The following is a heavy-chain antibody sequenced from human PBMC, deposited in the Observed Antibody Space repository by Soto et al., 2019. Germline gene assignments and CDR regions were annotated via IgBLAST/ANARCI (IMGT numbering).Heavy chain of an antibody. V-gene: IGHV5-51*01. J-gene: IGHJ6*02. CDR2: IYPGDSDT. D-gene: IGHD2-15*01. Sequence: GESLKISCKGSGYSFTSYWIGWVRQMPGKGLEWMGIIYPGDSDTRYSPSFQGQVTISADKSISTAYLQWSSLKASDTAMYYCARSDPQVGYCSGGSCYPNYYYYGMDVWGQGTTVTVSS. CDR3: ARSDPQVGYCSGGSCYPNYYYYGMDV. CDR1: GYSFTSYW.